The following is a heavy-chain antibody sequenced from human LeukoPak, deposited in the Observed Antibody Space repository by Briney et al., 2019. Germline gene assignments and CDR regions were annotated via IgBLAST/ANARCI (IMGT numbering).Heavy chain of an antibody. Sequence: GASVKVSCKASGYTSTGYYMHWVRQAPGQGLEWMGWINPNSGGTNYAQKFQGRVTMTRDTSISTAYMELSRLRSDDTAVYYCARSLVGAMPIEDYWGQGTLVTVSS. CDR3: ARSLVGAMPIEDY. V-gene: IGHV1-2*02. J-gene: IGHJ4*02. CDR2: INPNSGGT. D-gene: IGHD1-26*01. CDR1: GYTSTGYY.